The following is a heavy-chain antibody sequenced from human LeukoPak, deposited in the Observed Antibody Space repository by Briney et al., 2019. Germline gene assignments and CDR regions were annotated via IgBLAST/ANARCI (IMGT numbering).Heavy chain of an antibody. V-gene: IGHV5-51*01. CDR3: ARQCCGSYYPMDV. D-gene: IGHD1-26*01. Sequence: GESLKISCKSSGYTFGIYWIGWVRQMPGKGLEWMGIIWPADSDTRYSPSFQGQVTISADKSISTAYLQWSSLKASDTAIYYCARQCCGSYYPMDVWGKGTTVTVSS. J-gene: IGHJ6*03. CDR1: GYTFGIYW. CDR2: IWPADSDT.